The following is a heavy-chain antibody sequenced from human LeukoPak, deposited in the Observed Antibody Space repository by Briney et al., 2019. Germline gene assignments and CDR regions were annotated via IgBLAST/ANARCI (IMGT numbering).Heavy chain of an antibody. V-gene: IGHV4-61*01. Sequence: SETLSLTCTVSGYSISSSYYWSWIRQPPGKGLEWIGYIYYSGSTNYNPSLKSRVTISVDTSKNQFSLRLSSVTAADTAVYYCARDTGSSRGYYYYYYMDVRGKGTTVTISS. CDR1: GYSISSSYY. J-gene: IGHJ6*03. CDR3: ARDTGSSRGYYYYYYMDV. D-gene: IGHD3-10*01. CDR2: IYYSGST.